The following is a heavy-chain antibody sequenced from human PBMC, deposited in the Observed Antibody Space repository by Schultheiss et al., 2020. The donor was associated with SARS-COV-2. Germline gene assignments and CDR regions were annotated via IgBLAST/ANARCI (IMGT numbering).Heavy chain of an antibody. CDR2: IYHSGST. CDR3: ARDFSDFWSGYQPNWFDP. Sequence: SQTLSLTCTVSGYSISSGYYWGWIRQPPGKGLEWIGSIYHSGSTYYNPSLKSRVTISVDTSKNQFSLKLSSVTAADTAVYYCARDFSDFWSGYQPNWFDPWGQGTLVTVSS. CDR1: GYSISSGYY. D-gene: IGHD3-3*01. J-gene: IGHJ5*02. V-gene: IGHV4-38-2*02.